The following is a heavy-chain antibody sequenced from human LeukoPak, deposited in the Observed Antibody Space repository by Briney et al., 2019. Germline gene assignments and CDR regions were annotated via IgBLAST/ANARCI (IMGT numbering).Heavy chain of an antibody. CDR3: ARPYYDFWSGYTAYFDY. V-gene: IGHV4-38-2*02. CDR1: GYSISSGYY. Sequence: MPSETLSPTHTVSGYSISSGYYWGWIRQPPGKGLERIGSTYHSGSTYYNPSLKSRVTISVDTSKNQFSLKLSSVTAADTAVYYCARPYYDFWSGYTAYFDYWGQGTLVTVST. J-gene: IGHJ4*02. CDR2: TYHSGST. D-gene: IGHD3-3*01.